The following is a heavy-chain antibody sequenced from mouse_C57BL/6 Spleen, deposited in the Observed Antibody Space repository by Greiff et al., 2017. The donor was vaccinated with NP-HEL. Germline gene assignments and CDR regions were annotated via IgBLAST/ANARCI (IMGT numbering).Heavy chain of an antibody. CDR3: ARGATGWYFDV. CDR1: GYTFTSYW. J-gene: IGHJ1*03. D-gene: IGHD3-1*01. CDR2: IDPSDSYT. Sequence: QVQLQQPGAELVMPAASVKLSCKASGYTFTSYWMHWVKQRPGQGLEWIGEIDPSDSYTNYNQKFKGKSTLTVDKSSSTAYMQLSSLTSEDSAVYYCARGATGWYFDVWGTGTTVTVSS. V-gene: IGHV1-69*01.